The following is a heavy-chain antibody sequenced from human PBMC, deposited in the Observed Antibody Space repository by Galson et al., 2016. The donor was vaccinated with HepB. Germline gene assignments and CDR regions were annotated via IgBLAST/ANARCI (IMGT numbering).Heavy chain of an antibody. V-gene: IGHV4-30-4*01. CDR3: ARGSAFGGVDN. CDR2: IYYSGST. Sequence: LSLTCTVSGGSISSGGYYWSWIRQPSGKGLEWIGYIYYSGSTYHSPSLKSRVTISVDTSKNQFSLKLNSVTAADTAVYYCARGSAFGGVDNWGQGTLVTVSS. J-gene: IGHJ4*02. CDR1: GGSISSGGYY. D-gene: IGHD3-16*01.